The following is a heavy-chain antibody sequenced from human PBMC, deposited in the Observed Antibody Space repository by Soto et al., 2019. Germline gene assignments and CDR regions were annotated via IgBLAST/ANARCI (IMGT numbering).Heavy chain of an antibody. V-gene: IGHV4-39*01. CDR2: VYYTGST. CDR3: ASHCYGLGRKGLSDY. J-gene: IGHJ4*02. Sequence: QLQLQESGPGLLKPSETLSLSCSVSGGFISNNNYYWRWIRQSPGRGLEWIAGVYYTGSTYYNPSLRGRVTMSVDTSKNQFSLLLTSVGAADTAVYYCASHCYGLGRKGLSDYWGQGTLVTVSS. D-gene: IGHD3-10*01. CDR1: GGFISNNNYY.